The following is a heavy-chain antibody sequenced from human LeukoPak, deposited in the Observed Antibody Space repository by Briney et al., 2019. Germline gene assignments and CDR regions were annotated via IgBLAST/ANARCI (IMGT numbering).Heavy chain of an antibody. CDR2: IKQDGREK. CDR3: ATSYDSSGNN. J-gene: IGHJ4*02. Sequence: LGGSLGLSLAAPGFTFSSFWLGWVRQAPGKGLEWVAKIKQDGREKYYVDSVKGRFTISRDNARNSLYLEMNNLRAEDTAIYYCATSYDSSGNNWGQGTLVTVPS. CDR1: GFTFSSFW. V-gene: IGHV3-7*01. D-gene: IGHD3-22*01.